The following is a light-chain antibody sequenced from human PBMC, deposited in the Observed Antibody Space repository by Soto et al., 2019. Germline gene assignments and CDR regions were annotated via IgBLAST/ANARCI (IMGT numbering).Light chain of an antibody. J-gene: IGKJ1*01. CDR1: QRISFC. CDR3: QQYNSNSRT. CDR2: AAT. V-gene: IGKV1-5*01. Sequence: DIQMTQSPSSLSASVGDRVTITCRASQRISFCLAWYQQKPGKAPSLLIYAATSLESGVPSRFSGSGSGTEFTLTVSSLQPEDFATYYCQQYNSNSRTFGQGTKVDI.